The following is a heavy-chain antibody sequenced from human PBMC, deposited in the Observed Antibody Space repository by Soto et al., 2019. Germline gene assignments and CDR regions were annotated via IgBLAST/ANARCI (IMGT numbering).Heavy chain of an antibody. CDR2: IYHSGST. CDR3: ARGRKVYSSGWSDWLDP. J-gene: IGHJ5*02. D-gene: IGHD6-19*01. Sequence: SETLSLTCAVSGYSISSGYYWGWIRQPPGKGLEWIGSIYHSGSTYYNPSLKSRVTISVDTSKNQFSLKLSSVTAADTAVYYCARGRKVYSSGWSDWLDPWGQGTLVIVS. CDR1: GYSISSGYY. V-gene: IGHV4-38-2*01.